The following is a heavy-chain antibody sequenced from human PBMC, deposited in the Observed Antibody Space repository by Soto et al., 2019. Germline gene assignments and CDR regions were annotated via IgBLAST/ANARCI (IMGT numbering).Heavy chain of an antibody. CDR3: ARGESSGWYKGCFDY. J-gene: IGHJ4*02. CDR1: GYTFTSYY. V-gene: IGHV1-46*01. CDR2: INPSGGST. Sequence: QVQLVQSGAEVKKPGASVKVSCKASGYTFTSYYLHWVRQAPGQGLEWMGIINPSGGSTSYAQKFQGRVTMTRDTSTNTVYMELSSLRSEDTAVYYCARGESSGWYKGCFDYWGQGTLVTVSS. D-gene: IGHD6-19*01.